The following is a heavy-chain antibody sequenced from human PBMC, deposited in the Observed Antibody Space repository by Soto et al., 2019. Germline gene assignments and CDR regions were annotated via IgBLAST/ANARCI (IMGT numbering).Heavy chain of an antibody. V-gene: IGHV1-69*06. J-gene: IGHJ5*02. CDR2: IIPIFGTA. Sequence: GASVKVSCKASGGTFSSYAISWVRQAPGQGLEWMGGIIPIFGTANYAQKFQGRVTITADKSTSTAYMELSSLRSEDTAVYYCARDPRGIAARPVGWFDPWGQGTLVTVSS. CDR3: ARDPRGIAARPVGWFDP. D-gene: IGHD6-6*01. CDR1: GGTFSSYA.